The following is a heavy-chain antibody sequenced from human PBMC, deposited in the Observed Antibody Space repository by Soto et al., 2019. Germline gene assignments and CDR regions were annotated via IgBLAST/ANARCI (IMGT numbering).Heavy chain of an antibody. CDR1: GFTFRSYG. V-gene: IGHV3-33*01. D-gene: IGHD2-2*01. Sequence: QVQLVESGGGVVQAGGPLRLSCAASGFTFRSYGMHWVRQAPGKGLEWVAIIWYAGSKEYYAASVKCRFTVSRDNSKRTVVLQMSSLRADDTAVYYCVRDALQIYADDGVPNSYFYYYYMDVWGKGTTVTVSS. CDR2: IWYAGSKE. J-gene: IGHJ6*03. CDR3: VRDALQIYADDGVPNSYFYYYYMDV.